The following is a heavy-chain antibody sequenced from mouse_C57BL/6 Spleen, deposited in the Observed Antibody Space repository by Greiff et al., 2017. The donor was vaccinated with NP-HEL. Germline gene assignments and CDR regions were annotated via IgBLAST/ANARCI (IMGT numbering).Heavy chain of an antibody. J-gene: IGHJ1*03. Sequence: QVQLQQPGAELVMPGASVKLSCKASGYTFTSYWMHWVKQRPGQGLEWIGEIDPSDSYTNYNQKFKGKSTLTVDKSSSTAYMQLSSLTSEDSAVYYCARKGGQLRLRGWYFDGWGTGTTVTVSS. CDR2: IDPSDSYT. V-gene: IGHV1-69*01. CDR3: ARKGGQLRLRGWYFDG. CDR1: GYTFTSYW. D-gene: IGHD3-2*02.